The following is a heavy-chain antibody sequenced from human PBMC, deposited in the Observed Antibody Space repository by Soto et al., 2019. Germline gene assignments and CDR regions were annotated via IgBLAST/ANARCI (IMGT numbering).Heavy chain of an antibody. D-gene: IGHD3-22*01. V-gene: IGHV1-8*01. CDR3: ARERRYYDSSGYSGIDY. CDR1: GYTFTSYD. J-gene: IGHJ4*02. Sequence: GASVKVSCKASGYTFTSYDINWVRQATGQGLEWMGWMNPNSGNTGYAQKFQGRVTMTRNTSISTAYMELSSLRSEDTAVYYCARERRYYDSSGYSGIDYWGQGTLVTVSS. CDR2: MNPNSGNT.